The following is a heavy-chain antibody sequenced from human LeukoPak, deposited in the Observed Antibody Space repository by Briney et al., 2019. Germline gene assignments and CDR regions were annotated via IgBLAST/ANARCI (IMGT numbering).Heavy chain of an antibody. CDR2: IYSGGST. J-gene: IGHJ5*02. CDR3: GSGANDYGDSGGQPWFDP. V-gene: IGHV3-53*01. Sequence: GGSLRLSCAASGFTVSSNYMSWVRQAPGKGLEWGLVIYSGGSTYYADSVKSRLNISRDNSKNTLYLQMNRLRAEDTAVYYCGSGANDYGDSGGQPWFDPWGQGTLVTVPS. D-gene: IGHD4-17*01. CDR1: GFTVSSNY.